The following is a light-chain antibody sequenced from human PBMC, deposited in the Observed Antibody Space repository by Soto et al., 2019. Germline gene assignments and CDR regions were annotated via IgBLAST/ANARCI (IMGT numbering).Light chain of an antibody. CDR3: QQSYSTLLFT. CDR2: AAS. V-gene: IGKV1-39*01. J-gene: IGKJ3*01. Sequence: DIQMTQSPSSLSASVGDRVTITCRASQSISSYLNWYQQKPGKAPKLLIYAASSLQSGDPSRFSGSGSGTDFTLTISSLQPEDFATYYCQQSYSTLLFTFGPGTKVDI. CDR1: QSISSY.